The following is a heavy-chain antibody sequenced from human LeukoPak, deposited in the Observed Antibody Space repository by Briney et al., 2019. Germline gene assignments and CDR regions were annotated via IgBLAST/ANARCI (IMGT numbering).Heavy chain of an antibody. CDR1: GFTFSSSA. CDR2: ISNNGRTI. CDR3: ARDANTWGNAFDI. V-gene: IGHV3-48*03. J-gene: IGHJ3*02. Sequence: GGSLRLSCAASGFTFSSSAMHWVRQAPGKGLEWVSYISNNGRTIYYADSVKGRFTISRDNAKNSLYLQMNSLRAEDTAVYYCARDANTWGNAFDIWGQGTMVTVSS. D-gene: IGHD3-16*01.